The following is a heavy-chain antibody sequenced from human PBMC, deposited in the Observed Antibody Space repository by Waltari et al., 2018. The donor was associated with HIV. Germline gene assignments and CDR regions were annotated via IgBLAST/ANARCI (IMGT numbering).Heavy chain of an antibody. Sequence: QVQLQQWGTGLLMPSETLSLTCAVYGGSFTAYYWTWIRQSPGNGLEWIGEVDHSGRTNYKPSLKSRVTISVYASKNQFSLKLTSVTAADTGLYYCARGPHTSIFGVVKYFQPWGQGTLVIVSS. CDR3: ARGPHTSIFGVVKYFQP. J-gene: IGHJ1*01. V-gene: IGHV4-34*02. CDR2: VDHSGRT. D-gene: IGHD3-3*01. CDR1: GGSFTAYY.